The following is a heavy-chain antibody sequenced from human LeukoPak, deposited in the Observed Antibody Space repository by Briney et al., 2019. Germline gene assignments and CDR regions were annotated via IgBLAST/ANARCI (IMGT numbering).Heavy chain of an antibody. CDR1: GFTFSRYA. V-gene: IGHV3-23*01. CDR2: IGGSGDNT. Sequence: GGSLRLSCAASGFTFSRYAMSWVRQAPGKGLECVSSIGGSGDNTFYADSVKDRFTISRDNSKNTLFLQMNSLRAEDTAVYYCAKGRGITVTSAANYWGQGTLVTVSS. D-gene: IGHD4-17*01. CDR3: AKGRGITVTSAANY. J-gene: IGHJ4*02.